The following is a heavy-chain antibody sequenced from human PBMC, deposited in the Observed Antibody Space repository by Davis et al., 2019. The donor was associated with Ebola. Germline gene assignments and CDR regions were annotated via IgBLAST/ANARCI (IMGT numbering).Heavy chain of an antibody. V-gene: IGHV3-30*18. CDR3: AKDSEYQLLSYGMDV. Sequence: GESLKISCAASGFTFSSYSMNWVRQAPGKGLEWVAVISYDGSNKYYADSVKGRFTISRDNSKNTLYLQMNSLRAEDTAVYYCAKDSEYQLLSYGMDVWGQGTTVTVSS. CDR1: GFTFSSYS. J-gene: IGHJ6*02. CDR2: ISYDGSNK. D-gene: IGHD2-2*01.